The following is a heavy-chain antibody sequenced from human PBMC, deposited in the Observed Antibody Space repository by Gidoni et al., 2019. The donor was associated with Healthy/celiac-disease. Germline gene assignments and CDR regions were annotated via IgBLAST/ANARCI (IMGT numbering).Heavy chain of an antibody. CDR2: MSGSGGST. CDR1: GFTFSSYA. Sequence: EVQLLESGGGLVQPGGSLRLSCAASGFTFSSYAMSWVRQAPGQGLEWVSAMSGSGGSTYYADSVKGRFTISRDNSKNTLYLQMNSLRAEDTAVYYCAKGSGGYDRVDAFDIWGQGTMVTVSS. V-gene: IGHV3-23*01. CDR3: AKGSGGYDRVDAFDI. D-gene: IGHD5-12*01. J-gene: IGHJ3*02.